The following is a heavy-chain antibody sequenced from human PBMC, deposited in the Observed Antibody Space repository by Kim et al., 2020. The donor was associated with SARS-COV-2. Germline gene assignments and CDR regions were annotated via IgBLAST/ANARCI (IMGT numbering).Heavy chain of an antibody. CDR3: AKDYDLWSGSIGGFAY. Sequence: SVKGRFTISRDNSKNTLYLQMTTLSADDTAVYYCAKDYDLWSGSIGGFAYWGQGTLVTVSS. D-gene: IGHD3-3*01. J-gene: IGHJ4*02. V-gene: IGHV3-30*02.